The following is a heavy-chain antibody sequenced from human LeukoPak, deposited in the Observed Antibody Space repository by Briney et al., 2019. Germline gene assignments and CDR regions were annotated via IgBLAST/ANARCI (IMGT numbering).Heavy chain of an antibody. CDR3: ARVSCWKGYISSCLATN. V-gene: IGHV3-21*01. CDR2: ISSSSSYI. D-gene: IGHD6-13*01. Sequence: GRSLRLSCAASGFTFSSYSMNWVRQAPGKGLEWVSSISSSSSYIYYADSVKGRFTISRDNAKNSLYLQMNSLRAEDTAVYYCARVSCWKGYISSCLATNWGQGTLVTVSS. CDR1: GFTFSSYS. J-gene: IGHJ4*02.